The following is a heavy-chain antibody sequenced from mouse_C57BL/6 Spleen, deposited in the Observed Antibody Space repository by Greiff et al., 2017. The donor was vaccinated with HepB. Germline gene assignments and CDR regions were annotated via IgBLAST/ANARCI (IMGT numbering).Heavy chain of an antibody. CDR2: IYPRSGNT. J-gene: IGHJ4*01. V-gene: IGHV1-81*01. D-gene: IGHD1-1*01. CDR3: AGVEGYYYAMDY. CDR1: GYTFTSYG. Sequence: VQLQQSGAELARPGASVKLSCKASGYTFTSYGISWVKQRTGQGLEWIGEIYPRSGNTYYNEEFKGKATLTADKSSSTAYMELRSLTSEDSAVYFCAGVEGYYYAMDYWGQGTSVTVSS.